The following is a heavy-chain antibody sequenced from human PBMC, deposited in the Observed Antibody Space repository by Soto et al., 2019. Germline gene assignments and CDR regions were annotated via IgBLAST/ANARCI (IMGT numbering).Heavy chain of an antibody. V-gene: IGHV5-10-1*01. CDR2: IDPSDSYT. J-gene: IGHJ6*02. Sequence: PGESLKISCTGSEDSFTNYWISWARQMPGKGLELMGRIDPSDSYTNYSPSFQGYVTISADKSIITAYLQLSSLKASDTAMYYCARKILTKGYYYYGMDVWGQGTTVTVYS. CDR3: ARKILTKGYYYYGMDV. D-gene: IGHD2-8*01. CDR1: EDSFTNYW.